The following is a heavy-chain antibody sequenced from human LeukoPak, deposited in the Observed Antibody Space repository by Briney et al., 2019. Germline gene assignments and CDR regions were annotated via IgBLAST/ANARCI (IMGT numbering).Heavy chain of an antibody. J-gene: IGHJ4*02. CDR3: ARGTTDDY. D-gene: IGHD1-1*01. CDR1: GYTFTNYY. Sequence: ASVKVSCRASGYTFTNYYIHWVRQAPGQGLEWMGVINPSGGSTRYAQKFQGRVTMTGDPSTRTVYMELSSLTSDDTAVYYCARGTTDDYWGQGTPVTVSS. V-gene: IGHV1-46*01. CDR2: INPSGGST.